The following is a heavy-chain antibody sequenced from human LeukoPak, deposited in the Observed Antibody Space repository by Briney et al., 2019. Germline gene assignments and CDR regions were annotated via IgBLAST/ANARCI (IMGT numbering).Heavy chain of an antibody. CDR3: ARTDYSLP. CDR2: ISRSGET. D-gene: IGHD4-11*01. Sequence: SETLSLTCAVSGGSFSGYWWCWIRQSPGTGLEWIGEISRSGETNYNPSFESRVSISLDTSKNQFSLHLSSVTAADTAVYYCARTDYSLPWGQGTPVTVSS. CDR1: GGSFSGYW. V-gene: IGHV4-34*01. J-gene: IGHJ5*02.